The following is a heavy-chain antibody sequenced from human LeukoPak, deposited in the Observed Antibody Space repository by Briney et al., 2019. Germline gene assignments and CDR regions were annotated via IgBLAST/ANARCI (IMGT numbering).Heavy chain of an antibody. CDR1: GYTFTSYG. CDR3: ARGSDFCGGDCYYDY. Sequence: ASVKVSCTASGYTFTSYGISWVRQAPGQGLEWMGWISAYNGNTNYAQKLQGRVTMTTDTSTSTAYMELRSLRSDDTAVYYCARGSDFCGGDCYYDYWGQGTLVTVSS. V-gene: IGHV1-18*01. D-gene: IGHD2-21*02. CDR2: ISAYNGNT. J-gene: IGHJ4*02.